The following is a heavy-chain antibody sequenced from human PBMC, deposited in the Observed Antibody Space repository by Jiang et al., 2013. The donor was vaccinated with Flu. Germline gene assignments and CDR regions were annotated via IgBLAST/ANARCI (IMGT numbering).Heavy chain of an antibody. CDR2: IYYSGST. D-gene: IGHD5-18*01. V-gene: IGHV4-61*01. Sequence: PSETLSLTCTVSGGSVSSGSYYWSWIRQPPGKGLEWIGYIYYSGSTNYNPSLKSRVTISVDTSKNQFSLKLSSVTTADTAVYYCASFPRRGYSYGLVSAGFDPWGQGTLVTVSS. J-gene: IGHJ5*02. CDR1: GGSVSSGSYY. CDR3: ASFPRRGYSYGLVSAGFDP.